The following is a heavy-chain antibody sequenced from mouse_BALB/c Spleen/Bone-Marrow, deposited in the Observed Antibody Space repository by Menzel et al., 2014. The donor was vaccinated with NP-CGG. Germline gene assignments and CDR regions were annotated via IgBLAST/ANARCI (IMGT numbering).Heavy chain of an antibody. Sequence: VQLQQSGADLVKPGDSVKFSCTASGYTFTSYDISWVSQRPEQGLEWIGCIFPYDGSTNYNEKFKGKVTLTTDKSYSTAYMQLIRMTSKDSAVYFCASYYDGVVDYWGQGTSVTVSS. J-gene: IGHJ4*01. CDR3: ASYYDGVVDY. CDR2: IFPYDGST. V-gene: IGHV1S12*01. CDR1: GYTFTSYD. D-gene: IGHD2-3*01.